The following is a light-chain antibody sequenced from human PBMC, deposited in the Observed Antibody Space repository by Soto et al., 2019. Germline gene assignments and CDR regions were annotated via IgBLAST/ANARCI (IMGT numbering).Light chain of an antibody. CDR1: GSSIGSNT. J-gene: IGLJ3*02. Sequence: QSVLTQAPSASGTPGQRVTISCSGGGSSIGSNTVSWYQQVPGTAPKLLIDSNDQRPSGVPDLFSGAKSGTSASLAIGGLQSEDEADYYCAAWYDSLNGWVFGGGTKVTV. CDR2: SND. V-gene: IGLV1-44*01. CDR3: AAWYDSLNGWV.